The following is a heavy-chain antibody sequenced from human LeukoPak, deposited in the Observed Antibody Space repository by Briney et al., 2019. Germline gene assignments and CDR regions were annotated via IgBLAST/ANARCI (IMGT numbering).Heavy chain of an antibody. CDR3: ASTRSLWFGELLKRSMDV. CDR1: GGSISSYY. D-gene: IGHD3-10*01. CDR2: IYYSGST. Sequence: SETLSLTCTVSGGSISSYYWSWIRQPPGKGLEWIGYIYYSGSTNYNPSLYARVTISVDTSKNQFSLNLSSVTAADPAVYYCASTRSLWFGELLKRSMDVWGQGTPVTVSS. J-gene: IGHJ6*02. V-gene: IGHV4-59*01.